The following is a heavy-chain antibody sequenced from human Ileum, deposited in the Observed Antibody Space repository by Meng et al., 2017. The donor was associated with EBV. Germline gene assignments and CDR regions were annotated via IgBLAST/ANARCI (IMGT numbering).Heavy chain of an antibody. J-gene: IGHJ2*01. CDR2: IYYSGST. CDR3: ARGYYDSSGYGYWYFDL. Sequence: QVLLQGSGTGLVKPSQPLSLTCTVSGGSISSGDYYWSWIRQPPGKGLEWIGYIYYSGSTYYNPSLKSRVTISVDTSKNQFSLKLSSVTAADTAVYYCARGYYDSSGYGYWYFDLWGRGTLVTVSS. D-gene: IGHD3-22*01. V-gene: IGHV4-30-4*01. CDR1: GGSISSGDYY.